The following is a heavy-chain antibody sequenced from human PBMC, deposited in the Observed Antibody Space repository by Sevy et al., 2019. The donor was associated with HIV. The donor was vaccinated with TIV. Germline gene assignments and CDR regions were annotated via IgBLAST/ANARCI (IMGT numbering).Heavy chain of an antibody. J-gene: IGHJ3*02. Sequence: GGSLRLSCAASGFTFSTYTMNWVRQAPGKGLEWVSSISFSSNYIYYADSVKGRFTISRDNAKNSLYLQMSSLRAEDTTVYYCARPYGSGSWEAFDIWGQGTMVTVSS. V-gene: IGHV3-21*01. CDR1: GFTFSTYT. CDR3: ARPYGSGSWEAFDI. CDR2: ISFSSNYI. D-gene: IGHD3-10*01.